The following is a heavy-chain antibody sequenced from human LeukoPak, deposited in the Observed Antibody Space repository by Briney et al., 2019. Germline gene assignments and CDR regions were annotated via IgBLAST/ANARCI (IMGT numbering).Heavy chain of an antibody. CDR1: GGSISSYY. V-gene: IGHV4-59*01. Sequence: PSETLSLTCTVSGGSISSYYWSWIRQPPGKGLEWIGYIYYSGSTNYNPSLKSRVTISVDTSKNQFSLKLSSVTAADTAVYYCARDDGGNLDYWGQGTLVTVSS. CDR3: ARDDGGNLDY. CDR2: IYYSGST. J-gene: IGHJ4*02. D-gene: IGHD4-23*01.